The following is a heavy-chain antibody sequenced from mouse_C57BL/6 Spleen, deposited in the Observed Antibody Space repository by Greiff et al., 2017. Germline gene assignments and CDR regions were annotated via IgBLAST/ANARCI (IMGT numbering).Heavy chain of an antibody. CDR3: ARMGSTTLVALYAMDY. J-gene: IGHJ4*01. CDR2: ISGGGGNT. Sequence: EVKLVESGGGLVKPGGSLKLSCADSGFTFSSYTMSWVRQTPEKRLEWVATISGGGGNTYYPDSVKGRFTISRDNAKNTLYLQMSSLRSEDTALYYCARMGSTTLVALYAMDYWGQGTSVTVSS. V-gene: IGHV5-9*01. CDR1: GFTFSSYT. D-gene: IGHD1-1*01.